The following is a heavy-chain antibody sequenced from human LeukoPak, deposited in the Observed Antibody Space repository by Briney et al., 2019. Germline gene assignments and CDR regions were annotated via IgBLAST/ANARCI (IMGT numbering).Heavy chain of an antibody. D-gene: IGHD2-2*01. J-gene: IGHJ5*02. CDR3: ARDKGLYCSSTSCWDLNWFDP. Sequence: ASVKVSCKASGYTFTSYDINWVRQATGQGLEWMGWMNPNSGNTGYAQKFQGRVTMTRNTSISTAYMELSSLRSEDTAVYYCARDKGLYCSSTSCWDLNWFDPWGQGALVTVSS. CDR1: GYTFTSYD. V-gene: IGHV1-8*01. CDR2: MNPNSGNT.